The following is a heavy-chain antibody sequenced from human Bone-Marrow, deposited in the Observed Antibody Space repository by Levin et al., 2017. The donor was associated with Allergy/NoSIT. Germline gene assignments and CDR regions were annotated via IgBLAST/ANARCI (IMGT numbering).Heavy chain of an antibody. CDR1: GFSFSSYN. D-gene: IGHD6-19*01. CDR2: ISSSSSTI. CDR3: ARDRGQWLVGNDAFDI. J-gene: IGHJ3*02. V-gene: IGHV3-48*02. Sequence: GESLKISCVASGFSFSSYNMNWVRQAPGKGLEWVSYISSSSSTIHYADSVKGRVTISRDNAKNSLYLQMNSLRDEDTAVYYCARDRGQWLVGNDAFDIWGQGTMVTVSS.